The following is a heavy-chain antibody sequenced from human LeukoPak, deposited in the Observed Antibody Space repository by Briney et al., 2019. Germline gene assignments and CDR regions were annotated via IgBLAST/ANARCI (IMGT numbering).Heavy chain of an antibody. Sequence: GGSLRLSCAASGFTFSSYGMHWVRQAPGKGLEWVAVISYDGSNKYYADSVKGRFTISRDNSKNTLYLQMNSLRAEDTAVYYCAKDASGHGDYVDYWAREPWSPSPQ. D-gene: IGHD1-26*01. CDR3: AKDASGHGDYVDY. CDR1: GFTFSSYG. V-gene: IGHV3-30*18. J-gene: IGHJ4*02. CDR2: ISYDGSNK.